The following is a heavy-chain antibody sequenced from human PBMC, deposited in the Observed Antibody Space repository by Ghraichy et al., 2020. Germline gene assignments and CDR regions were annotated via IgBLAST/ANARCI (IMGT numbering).Heavy chain of an antibody. D-gene: IGHD6-19*01. CDR3: AKEGIRQWLVDGPFFDY. J-gene: IGHJ4*02. CDR2: ISGSGGST. V-gene: IGHV3-23*01. Sequence: GGSLRLSCAASGFTFSSYAMSWVRQAPGKGLEWVSAISGSGGSTYYADSVKGRFTISRDNSKNTLYLQMNSLRAEDTAVYYCAKEGIRQWLVDGPFFDYWGQGTLVTVSS. CDR1: GFTFSSYA.